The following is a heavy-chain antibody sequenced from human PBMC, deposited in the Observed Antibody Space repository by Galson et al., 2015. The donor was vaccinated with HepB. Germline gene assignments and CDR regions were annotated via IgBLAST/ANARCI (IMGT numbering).Heavy chain of an antibody. CDR2: IYSGGSR. J-gene: IGHJ4*02. CDR3: ARGYSNRWFLGLGY. CDR1: GFIVNNNY. V-gene: IGHV3-53*01. D-gene: IGHD6-13*01. Sequence: SLRLSCAASGFIVNNNYMSWVRQAPGKGLEWVSVIYSGGSRYYPDSVKGRFTISRDNSKNTLYLQMNNMRVEDTAVYYCARGYSNRWFLGLGYWGRGTLVTVSS.